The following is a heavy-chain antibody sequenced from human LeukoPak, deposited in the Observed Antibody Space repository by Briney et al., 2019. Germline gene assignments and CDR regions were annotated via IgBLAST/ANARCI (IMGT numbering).Heavy chain of an antibody. J-gene: IGHJ4*02. D-gene: IGHD3-16*01. CDR2: IRYDGSSK. CDR3: AKGLTFGFDY. V-gene: IGHV3-30*02. Sequence: GGSLRLSCAASGFTFSTSGMHWVRQAPDKGLEWVAFIRYDGSSKYFADSVKGRFTISRDNSKDTLYLQMNSLRAEDTAVYYCAKGLTFGFDYWGQGTLVTVSS. CDR1: GFTFSTSG.